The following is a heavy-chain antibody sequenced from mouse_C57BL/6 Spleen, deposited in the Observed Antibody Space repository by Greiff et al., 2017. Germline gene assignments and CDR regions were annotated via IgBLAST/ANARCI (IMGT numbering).Heavy chain of an antibody. CDR2: INPNNGGT. CDR3: AVNWNYLFAY. V-gene: IGHV1-26*01. D-gene: IGHD5-5*01. Sequence: EVQLQQSGPELVKPGASVKISCKASGYTFTDYYMNWVKQSHGKSLEWIGDINPNNGGTSYNQKFKGKATLTVDKSSSTAYMELRSLTSEDSAVYYCAVNWNYLFAYWGQGTLVTVSA. CDR1: GYTFTDYY. J-gene: IGHJ3*01.